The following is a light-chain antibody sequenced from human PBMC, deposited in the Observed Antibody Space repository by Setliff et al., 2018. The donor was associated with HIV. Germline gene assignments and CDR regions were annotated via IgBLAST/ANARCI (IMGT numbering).Light chain of an antibody. CDR1: NSDIGSHDS. Sequence: QSVLTQPASVSGSPGQSITISCSGTNSDIGSHDSVSWYQQHPGKAPKLIIFSVTSRPSGVSDRFSGSKSGNTASLTISGLQPEDEADYYCASHRDTNTLEVFGTGTKVTVL. J-gene: IGLJ1*01. V-gene: IGLV2-14*03. CDR2: SVT. CDR3: ASHRDTNTLEV.